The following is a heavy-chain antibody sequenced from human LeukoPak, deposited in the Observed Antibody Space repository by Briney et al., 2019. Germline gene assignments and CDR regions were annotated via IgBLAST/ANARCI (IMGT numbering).Heavy chain of an antibody. D-gene: IGHD4-17*01. Sequence: PSETLSLTCTVSGGSISSGGYYCSWIRQPPGKGLEWIGYIYHSGSTYYNPSLKSRVTISVDRSKNQFSLKLSSVTAADTAVYYCAKSFGDSIYNWLDPWGQGTLVTVSS. CDR2: IYHSGST. J-gene: IGHJ5*02. CDR1: GGSISSGGYY. CDR3: AKSFGDSIYNWLDP. V-gene: IGHV4-30-2*01.